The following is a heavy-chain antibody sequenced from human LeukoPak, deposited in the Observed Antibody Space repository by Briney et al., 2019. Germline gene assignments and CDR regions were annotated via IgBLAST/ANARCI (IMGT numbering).Heavy chain of an antibody. CDR2: ISSSGSAI. CDR3: ARDLVNWGSDY. V-gene: IGHV3-11*04. J-gene: IGHJ4*02. Sequence: PGGSLRLSCAASGFTFSDYYMSWIRHAPGKGLEWVSYISSSGSAIYYADSVKGRFTISRDNAKSTLYLQVNSLRAEDTAVYYCARDLVNWGSDYWGQGTLVTVSS. CDR1: GFTFSDYY. D-gene: IGHD7-27*01.